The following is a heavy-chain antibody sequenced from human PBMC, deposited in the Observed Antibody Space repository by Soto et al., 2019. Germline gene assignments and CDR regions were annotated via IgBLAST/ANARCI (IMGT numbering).Heavy chain of an antibody. D-gene: IGHD1-26*01. V-gene: IGHV1-18*01. CDR3: ARHRGATRPYYYYGMDV. CDR2: ISAYNGNT. Sequence: QVPLVQSGAEVKKPGASVKVSCKASGYTFTSYVISWVRQAPGQGLEWMGWISAYNGNTNYAQQLQGRVTMTTDTSTSRAYMERRSLRSDDTAVYYWARHRGATRPYYYYGMDVWGQGTTVTVFS. CDR1: GYTFTSYV. J-gene: IGHJ6*02.